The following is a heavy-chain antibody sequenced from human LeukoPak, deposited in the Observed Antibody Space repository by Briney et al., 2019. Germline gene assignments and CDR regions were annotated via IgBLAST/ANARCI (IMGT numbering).Heavy chain of an antibody. CDR1: GFTFSDYY. Sequence: GGSLRLSCAASGFTFSDYYMSWIRQAPGKGLEWVSYISGSGSTIYYADSVKGRFTISRDNAKNSLYLQLNSLRVEDTAVYYCAREGYVYGAFEIWGQGTTVTVSS. CDR3: AREGYVYGAFEI. CDR2: ISGSGSTI. D-gene: IGHD5/OR15-5a*01. V-gene: IGHV3-11*04. J-gene: IGHJ3*02.